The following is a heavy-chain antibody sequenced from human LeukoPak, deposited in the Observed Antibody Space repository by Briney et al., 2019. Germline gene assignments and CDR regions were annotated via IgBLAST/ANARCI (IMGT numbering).Heavy chain of an antibody. D-gene: IGHD6-19*01. J-gene: IGHJ4*02. CDR3: AKDEQWLVPWGFDY. CDR1: GFTFSSYG. CDR2: IRYDGSNK. V-gene: IGHV3-30*02. Sequence: GGSLRLSCAASGFTFSSYGMHWVRQAPGKGLEWVAFIRYDGSNKYYADSVKGRFTISRDNSKNTLYLQMNSLRAEDTAVYYCAKDEQWLVPWGFDYWGQGTLVTVSS.